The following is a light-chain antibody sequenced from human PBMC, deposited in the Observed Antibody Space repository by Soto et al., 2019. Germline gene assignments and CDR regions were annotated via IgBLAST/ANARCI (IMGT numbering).Light chain of an antibody. CDR1: SSDVGISNL. CDR2: EGS. Sequence: QSALTQPASVSGSPGQSITISCTGTSSDVGISNLVSWYQQHPGKAPKLLIYEGSERPSGVSNRFSGSKSGNTASLTISGLQAEDEADYYCCSYAGSSTWVFGGGTKLTVL. J-gene: IGLJ3*02. V-gene: IGLV2-23*01. CDR3: CSYAGSSTWV.